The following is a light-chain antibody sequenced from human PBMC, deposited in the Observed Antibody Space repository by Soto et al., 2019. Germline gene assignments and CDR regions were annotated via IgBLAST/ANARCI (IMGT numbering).Light chain of an antibody. CDR2: ADN. V-gene: IGLV1-40*01. CDR3: QSYDTSLSGVI. CDR1: SSNIGAGYD. Sequence: QSVLTRTPSVSGAPGQKITMSCTGSSSNIGAGYDVHWYQQLPGAAPRLLIYADNNRPSGVPDRFSASNSGTSASLAITGLQGEDEAVYYCQSYDTSLSGVIFGAGTKLTVL. J-gene: IGLJ2*01.